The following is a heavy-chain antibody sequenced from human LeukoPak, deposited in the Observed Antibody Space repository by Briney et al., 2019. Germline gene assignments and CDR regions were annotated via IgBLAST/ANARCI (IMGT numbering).Heavy chain of an antibody. CDR2: IYSGGNT. CDR3: ARDRRFYDSSAYYFDY. J-gene: IGHJ4*02. V-gene: IGHV3-66*01. CDR1: GFTVSSNY. D-gene: IGHD3-22*01. Sequence: PGGSLRLSCAVSGFTVSSNYMSWVRQAPGKGLEWVSVIYSGGNTYYADSVKGRFTISRDNSKNTLYLQMHGLRAEDTAVYYCARDRRFYDSSAYYFDYWGQGTLVTVSS.